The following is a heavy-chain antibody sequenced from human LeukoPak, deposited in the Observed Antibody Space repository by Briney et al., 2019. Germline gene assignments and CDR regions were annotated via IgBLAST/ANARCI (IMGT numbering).Heavy chain of an antibody. V-gene: IGHV5-51*01. CDR2: IYPGDSDV. J-gene: IGHJ4*02. Sequence: SGESLRISRRGSGYSFTSYWIGWVRQMPGKGLEWMGIIYPGDSDVRYSPSFQGQVTMSADKSISTAYLQWSSLKASDTAMYYCAIIHSGARALGFDYWGQGTLVTVSS. D-gene: IGHD1-26*01. CDR3: AIIHSGARALGFDY. CDR1: GYSFTSYW.